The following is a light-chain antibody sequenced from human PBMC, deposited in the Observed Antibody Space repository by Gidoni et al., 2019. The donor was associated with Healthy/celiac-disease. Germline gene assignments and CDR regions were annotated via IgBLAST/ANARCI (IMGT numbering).Light chain of an antibody. CDR2: DAS. J-gene: IGKJ2*01. Sequence: DIQMTQSPSSLSASVGDRVTITCQASQVISNYLNWYQQKPGKAPKLLIYDASTLEKGVPSRFSGSGSGTYFPFTISSLQPEDIATYYCQQYDNLPRYTFGQGTKLEIK. CDR1: QVISNY. CDR3: QQYDNLPRYT. V-gene: IGKV1-33*01.